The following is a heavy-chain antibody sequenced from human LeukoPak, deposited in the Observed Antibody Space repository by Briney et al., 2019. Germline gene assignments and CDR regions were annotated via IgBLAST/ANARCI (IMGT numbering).Heavy chain of an antibody. Sequence: PGGPLRLSCAAPGYTLTIYEMNWVRQAPGKGREWVSYISSRGRTMYYADSVKGGLSHSRDTANNSQYLQNRTLRAEDTAVYNCGRDSGRGYTYGYPDYWGQGTLVTVSS. D-gene: IGHD5-18*01. CDR2: ISSRGRTM. CDR1: GYTLTIYE. CDR3: GRDSGRGYTYGYPDY. J-gene: IGHJ4*02. V-gene: IGHV3-48*03.